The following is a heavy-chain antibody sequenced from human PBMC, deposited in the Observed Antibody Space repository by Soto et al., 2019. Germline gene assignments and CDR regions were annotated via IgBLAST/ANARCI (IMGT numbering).Heavy chain of an antibody. CDR3: ARYDYNGYYFDY. D-gene: IGHD4-4*01. Sequence: ASVKVSCKASGGTFSSYAISWVRQAPGQGLEWMGGIIPIFGTANYAQKFQGRVTITADESTSTAYMELSSLRSEDTAVYYCARYDYNGYYFDYWGQGTLVTVSS. J-gene: IGHJ4*02. CDR1: GGTFSSYA. V-gene: IGHV1-69*13. CDR2: IIPIFGTA.